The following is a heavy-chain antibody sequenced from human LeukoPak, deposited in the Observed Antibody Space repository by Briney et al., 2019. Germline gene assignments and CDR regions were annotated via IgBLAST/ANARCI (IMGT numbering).Heavy chain of an antibody. J-gene: IGHJ3*02. CDR1: GFTFSSYW. CDR2: IDSPGSST. D-gene: IGHD3-10*01. V-gene: IGHV3-74*01. Sequence: GGSLRLSCEASGFTFSSYWMHWVRQAPGKGLVWVSRIDSPGSSTTYADSVRGRFTVSRDNAKNTLFLQMNSLRAEDTAVYYCARDGPTVRLAFDIWGQGALVTVSS. CDR3: ARDGPTVRLAFDI.